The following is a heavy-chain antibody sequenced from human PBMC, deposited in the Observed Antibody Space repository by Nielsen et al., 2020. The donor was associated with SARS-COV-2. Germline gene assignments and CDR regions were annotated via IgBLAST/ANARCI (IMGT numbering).Heavy chain of an antibody. CDR3: AKDYSSGWYVGYFDY. CDR1: GFTFSSYA. Sequence: GESLKISCAASGFTFSSYAMSWVRQAPGKGLEWVSAISGSGGSTYYADSVKGRFTISRDNSKNTLYLQMNSLRAEDTAVYYCAKDYSSGWYVGYFDYWGQGTLVTVSS. J-gene: IGHJ4*02. V-gene: IGHV3-23*01. D-gene: IGHD6-19*01. CDR2: ISGSGGST.